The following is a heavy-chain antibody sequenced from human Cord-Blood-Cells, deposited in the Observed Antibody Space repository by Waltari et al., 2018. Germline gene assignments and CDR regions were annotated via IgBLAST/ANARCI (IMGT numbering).Heavy chain of an antibody. V-gene: IGHV3-21*01. Sequence: EVQLVESGGGLVKPGGSLGLSCAASGFTFSSYSMNWVRKAPGKGLEWVSAISSSSSYIDYADSVKGRFTISRDNAKNSLYLQMNSLRAEDTAVYYCARDRYCSSTSCYDYWGQGTLVTVSS. J-gene: IGHJ4*02. D-gene: IGHD2-2*01. CDR1: GFTFSSYS. CDR3: ARDRYCSSTSCYDY. CDR2: ISSSSSYI.